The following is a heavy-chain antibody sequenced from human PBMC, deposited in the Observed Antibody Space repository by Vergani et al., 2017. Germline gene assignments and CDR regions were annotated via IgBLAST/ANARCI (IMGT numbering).Heavy chain of an antibody. CDR3: AKASLYKRGWNLDY. CDR1: GFTFSNYG. J-gene: IGHJ4*02. Sequence: EVQLLESGGDLIQPGGSLRLSCAASGFTFSNYGMSWVRQAPGKGLEWVSAISGSGTSTYYADSVKGRFTISRDNSKNTFYLQMNSLRAEDTALYYCAKASLYKRGWNLDYWGQGTLVTVSS. V-gene: IGHV3-23*01. CDR2: ISGSGTST. D-gene: IGHD1-1*01.